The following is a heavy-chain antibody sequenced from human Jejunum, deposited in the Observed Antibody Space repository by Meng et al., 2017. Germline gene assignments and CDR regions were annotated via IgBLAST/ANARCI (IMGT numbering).Heavy chain of an antibody. J-gene: IGHJ4*02. CDR3: ARDFPLSVAGTEFDS. CDR1: GYTFTSYD. V-gene: IGHV1-8*03. D-gene: IGHD6-19*01. CDR2: MNPNSDNT. Sequence: QGQVVQAGAEVKKPGASVKVSCKASGYTFTSYDINWVRQATGQGLESMGWMNPNSDNTGYAQKFQGRVTITRNTSISTAYMELSSLGSDDTATYYCARDFPLSVAGTEFDSWGQGTLVTVSS.